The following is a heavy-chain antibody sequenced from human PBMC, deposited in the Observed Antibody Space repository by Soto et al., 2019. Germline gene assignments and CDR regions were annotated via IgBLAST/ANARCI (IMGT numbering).Heavy chain of an antibody. Sequence: SETLSLTCAVSGGSISSSNWWSWVRQPPGKGLEWIGEIYHSGSTNYNPSLKSRVTISVDKSKNQFSLKLSSVTAADTAVYYCARHTGYYYDSRGYAEYYWGQGTLVTVSS. J-gene: IGHJ4*02. CDR1: GGSISSSNW. CDR3: ARHTGYYYDSRGYAEYY. CDR2: IYHSGST. V-gene: IGHV4-4*02. D-gene: IGHD3-22*01.